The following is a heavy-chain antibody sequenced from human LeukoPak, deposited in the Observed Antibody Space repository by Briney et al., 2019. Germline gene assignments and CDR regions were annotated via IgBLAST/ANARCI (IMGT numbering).Heavy chain of an antibody. CDR3: ARRPLNYYDSSGYLLTFFDF. V-gene: IGHV4-39*01. CDR2: IYYSGST. Sequence: SETLSLTCTVSGGSISSSSYYWGWIRQPPGKRLKWIGTIYYSGSTYYNPSLKSRVTISVDTSKNQFSLKLSSVTAADTAVYYCARRPLNYYDSSGYLLTFFDFWGQGTLVTVSS. J-gene: IGHJ4*02. D-gene: IGHD3-22*01. CDR1: GGSISSSSYY.